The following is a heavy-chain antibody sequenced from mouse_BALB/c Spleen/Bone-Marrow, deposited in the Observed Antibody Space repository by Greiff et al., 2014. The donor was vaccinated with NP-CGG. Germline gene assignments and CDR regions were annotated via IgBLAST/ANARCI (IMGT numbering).Heavy chain of an antibody. J-gene: IGHJ2*01. CDR3: ARNHRGYYFDY. D-gene: IGHD3-1*01. CDR1: GFSLSSCG. CDR2: IWSGGST. Sequence: LQLVESGPGLVQPSQSLSITCTVSGFSLSSCGVHWVRQSPGKGLEWLGVIWSGGSTDYNAAFISRLTISKDNSKSQVFFKMTSLQANDTAIYYCARNHRGYYFDYWGQGTTLTVSS. V-gene: IGHV2-2*02.